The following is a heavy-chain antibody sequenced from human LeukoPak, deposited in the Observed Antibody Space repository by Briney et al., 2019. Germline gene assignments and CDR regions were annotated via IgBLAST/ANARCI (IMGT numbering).Heavy chain of an antibody. J-gene: IGHJ4*02. CDR3: AKEGSYSSSRTAFDY. D-gene: IGHD6-13*01. Sequence: GGSLRLSCAASGFTFSSYSMNWVRQAPGKGLEWVSAIGCSGGCTCYADSVKGRFTISRDNSKNTLYLQMNSLRVEDTAVYYCAKEGSYSSSRTAFDYWGQGTLVTVSS. CDR2: IGCSGGCT. V-gene: IGHV3-23*01. CDR1: GFTFSSYS.